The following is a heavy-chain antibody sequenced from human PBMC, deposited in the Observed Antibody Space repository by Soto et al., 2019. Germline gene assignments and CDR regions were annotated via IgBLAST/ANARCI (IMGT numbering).Heavy chain of an antibody. J-gene: IGHJ5*02. CDR2: IDPSDSYT. V-gene: IGHV5-10-1*03. Sequence: EVQLVQSGAEVKKPGESLRISCKGSGYSFTSYWISWVRQMPGKGLEWMGRIDPSDSYTNYSPSFQGHVTISADKSISTAYLQWSSLKASDTAMYYCAKTDYGDYNHNWFDPWGQGTLVTVSS. CDR1: GYSFTSYW. D-gene: IGHD4-17*01. CDR3: AKTDYGDYNHNWFDP.